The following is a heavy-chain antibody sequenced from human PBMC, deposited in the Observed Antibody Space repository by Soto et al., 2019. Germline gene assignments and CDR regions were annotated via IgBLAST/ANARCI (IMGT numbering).Heavy chain of an antibody. Sequence: QVQLVESGGGVVQPGRSVRLSCAASGFTFSSYGMHWVRQAPGKGLEWVAIISYDGSNTYYADSVKGRFTISRDNSKNTLYLQMNSLRAEDTSVYYCAKEGGLSGSYYISSSYYFDYWGQGTLVTVSS. J-gene: IGHJ4*02. CDR2: ISYDGSNT. CDR3: AKEGGLSGSYYISSSYYFDY. CDR1: GFTFSSYG. V-gene: IGHV3-30*18. D-gene: IGHD1-26*01.